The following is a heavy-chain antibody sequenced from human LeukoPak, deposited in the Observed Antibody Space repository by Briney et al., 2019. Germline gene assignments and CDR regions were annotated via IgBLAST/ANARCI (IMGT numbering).Heavy chain of an antibody. Sequence: PSETLSLTCPVAGGSISSYYWSWIRQPPGKGLEWIGYIYYSGSTNYNPSLKSRVTISVDTSKNQFSLKLSSVTAADTAVYYCAIDYGGNSYYYYYMDVWGKGTTVTVSS. CDR2: IYYSGST. D-gene: IGHD4-23*01. CDR3: AIDYGGNSYYYYYMDV. V-gene: IGHV4-59*01. J-gene: IGHJ6*03. CDR1: GGSISSYY.